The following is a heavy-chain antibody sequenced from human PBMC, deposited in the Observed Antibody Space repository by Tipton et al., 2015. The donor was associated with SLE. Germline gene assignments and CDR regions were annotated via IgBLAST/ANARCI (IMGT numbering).Heavy chain of an antibody. V-gene: IGHV4-59*08. CDR2: IHYSGST. CDR3: ARFRDEYYYYAMDV. J-gene: IGHJ6*02. Sequence: GLVKPSETLSVMCTVSGGSISSYYWNWIRQPPGKGLEWIGYIHYSGSTNYNPSLSSRVSISMDTSKNQFSLKLNSVTAADTAVYYCARFRDEYYYYAMDVWGQGTTVTVSS. CDR1: GGSISSYY.